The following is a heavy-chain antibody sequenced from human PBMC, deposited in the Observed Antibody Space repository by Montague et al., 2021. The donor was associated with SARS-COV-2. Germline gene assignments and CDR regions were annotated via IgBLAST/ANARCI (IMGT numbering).Heavy chain of an antibody. CDR2: IYYSGTT. J-gene: IGHJ4*02. Sequence: SETLSLTCSVSSGSIISSGCYWGWLRQPPGKELEWIGNIYYSGTTYYNPSLQSRGTISVDTSKNHLSLRLSSVTAADTAVYFCARGMIRGVTTPFDYWGQGSQVTVSS. V-gene: IGHV4-39*02. CDR1: SGSIISSGCY. CDR3: ARGMIRGVTTPFDY. D-gene: IGHD3-10*01.